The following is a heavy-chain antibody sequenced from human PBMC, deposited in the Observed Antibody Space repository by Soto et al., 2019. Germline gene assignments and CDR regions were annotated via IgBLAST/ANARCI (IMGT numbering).Heavy chain of an antibody. D-gene: IGHD3-3*01. CDR3: TRDNYDFWSGYYKPYGRVAYDN. Sequence: GGSLRLSCTASGFTFGDYAMSWCRQAPGKGMEWVGFIRSKAYGGTTEYAASAKGRFTISRDDSKSIAYLQMNSLKTEDTAVYYCTRDNYDFWSGYYKPYGRVAYDNCGQGPMVTV. V-gene: IGHV3-49*03. CDR1: GFTFGDYA. CDR2: IRSKAYGGTT. J-gene: IGHJ3*02.